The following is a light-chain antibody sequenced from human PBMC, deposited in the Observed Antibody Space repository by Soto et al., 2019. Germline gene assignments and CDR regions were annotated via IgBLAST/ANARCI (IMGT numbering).Light chain of an antibody. CDR1: SSDVGSYNL. CDR2: EVS. CDR3: CSYAGGSTSNYV. V-gene: IGLV2-23*02. Sequence: SGLTQPGSVSGSPGQSITISCTGTSSDVGSYNLVSRFQQHPGKAPKLIIYEVSKRPSELSNRFSGSRSGNTASLTISGLQAEDEADYYCCSYAGGSTSNYVFGTGTKVTVL. J-gene: IGLJ1*01.